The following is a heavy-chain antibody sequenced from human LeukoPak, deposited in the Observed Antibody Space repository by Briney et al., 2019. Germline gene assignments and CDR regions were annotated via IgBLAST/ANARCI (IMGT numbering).Heavy chain of an antibody. CDR2: ISSSSSYI. D-gene: IGHD2-21*02. CDR3: ASGEPLYCGGDCYPVDY. J-gene: IGHJ4*02. Sequence: GGSLRLSFQASGFTFGSNSMNWVRQAQGKGLEWVSPISSSSSYIYYADSVKGRFTISRDNAKNSLYLQMNSLRAEDTAVYYCASGEPLYCGGDCYPVDYWGQGTLVTVSS. CDR1: GFTFGSNS. V-gene: IGHV3-21*01.